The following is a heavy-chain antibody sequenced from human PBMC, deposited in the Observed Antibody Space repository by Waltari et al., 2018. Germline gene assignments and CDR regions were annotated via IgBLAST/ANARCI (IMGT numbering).Heavy chain of an antibody. CDR2: LDPEDGET. Sequence: QVQLVQSGAEVKKPGASVKVSCKVSGYTLTELSMHWVRQAPGKGLEWMGGLDPEDGETIYAQKFQGRVTMTEDTSTDTAYMELSSLRSEDTAVYYFATDSIRSGYYGSGSYLDIWGQVTMFTVSS. J-gene: IGHJ3*02. D-gene: IGHD3-10*01. CDR3: ATDSIRSGYYGSGSYLDI. CDR1: GYTLTELS. V-gene: IGHV1-24*01.